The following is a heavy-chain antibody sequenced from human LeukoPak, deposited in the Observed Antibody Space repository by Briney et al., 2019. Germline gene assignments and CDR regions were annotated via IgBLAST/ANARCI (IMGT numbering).Heavy chain of an antibody. J-gene: IGHJ6*03. Sequence: GGSLRLSCAASGFTLSSFSMHWVRQSPGRGLEYVSAINYKGGTTYHADSVKGRFTISRDNSKNTLYLQMASLRDEDMAVYYCARAAGHYYYYYYMDVWGKGTTVTISS. V-gene: IGHV3-64*02. CDR3: ARAAGHYYYYYYMDV. D-gene: IGHD6-13*01. CDR1: GFTLSSFS. CDR2: INYKGGTT.